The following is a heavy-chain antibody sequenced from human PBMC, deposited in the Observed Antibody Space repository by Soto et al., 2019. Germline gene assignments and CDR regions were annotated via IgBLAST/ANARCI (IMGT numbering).Heavy chain of an antibody. CDR2: IISVYGTA. D-gene: IGHD6-19*01. CDR3: AKVRYSSPFGYYFGMYV. Sequence: QAQLEQSGGEVKKPGSSVKVSCKASRVAFSKFIVTWVRQAPGLGLEWVGGIISVYGTANYAQKFQGRVTITADESTSTSYMEANNLRSEETAVYYGAKVRYSSPFGYYFGMYVCGQGTTVTVSS. CDR1: RVAFSKFI. J-gene: IGHJ6*02. V-gene: IGHV1-69*01.